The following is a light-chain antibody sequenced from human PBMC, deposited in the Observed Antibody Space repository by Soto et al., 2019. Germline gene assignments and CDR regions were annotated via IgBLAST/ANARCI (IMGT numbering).Light chain of an antibody. V-gene: IGLV1-40*01. CDR3: QSYDSSLSGYV. CDR2: ENN. CDR1: SSNIGAGYE. Sequence: QSVLTQPPSVSEAPGQRVTISCTGSSSNIGAGYEAHWYQQVPGTAPKLLIHENNKRPSGVPDRFSGPKSGTSASLAITGLQAEDEAEYYCQSYDSSLSGYVFGTGTKVTVL. J-gene: IGLJ1*01.